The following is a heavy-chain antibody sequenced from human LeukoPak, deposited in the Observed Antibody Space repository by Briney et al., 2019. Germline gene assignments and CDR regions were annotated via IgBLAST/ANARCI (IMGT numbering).Heavy chain of an antibody. CDR1: GFTFRRHA. D-gene: IGHD4/OR15-4a*01. V-gene: IGHV3-23*01. CDR3: ANAPDYLGGGY. J-gene: IGHJ4*02. CDR2: IYENGGTT. Sequence: GGPVRLSCGGSGFTFRRHAVSWVRQATEKGVDFGAGIYENGGTTYYADSVKSRFSITRDNSKNTLYLQMDSLRGEDTAVYYCANAPDYLGGGYWGQGTLVTVSS.